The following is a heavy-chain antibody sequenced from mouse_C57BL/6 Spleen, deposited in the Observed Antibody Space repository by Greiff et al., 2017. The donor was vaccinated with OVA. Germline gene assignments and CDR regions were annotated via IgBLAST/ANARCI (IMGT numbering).Heavy chain of an antibody. D-gene: IGHD3-1*01. J-gene: IGHJ2*01. V-gene: IGHV1-26*01. CDR2: INPNNGGT. Sequence: VQLQQSGPELVKPGASVKISCKASGYTFTDYYMNWVKQSHGKSLEWIGDINPNNGGTSYNQQFKGQATLTVDKSSSTAYIELRSLTSEGSAVYYCARSSGDYWGPGTPLTVSS. CDR1: GYTFTDYY. CDR3: ARSSGDY.